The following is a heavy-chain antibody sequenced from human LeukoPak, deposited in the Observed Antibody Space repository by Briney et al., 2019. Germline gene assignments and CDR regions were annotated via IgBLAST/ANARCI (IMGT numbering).Heavy chain of an antibody. CDR3: ARQRLTTSPFDY. Sequence: GESLKISCKVSGYSSTNHWIGWVRQMPGKGLEWVGIIWPSDSDTKYSPSFQGHITISADKSITTAYLQWSSLKASDTAMYYCARQRLTTSPFDYWGQGTLVTVSS. V-gene: IGHV5-51*01. J-gene: IGHJ4*02. D-gene: IGHD4-17*01. CDR2: IWPSDSDT. CDR1: GYSSTNHW.